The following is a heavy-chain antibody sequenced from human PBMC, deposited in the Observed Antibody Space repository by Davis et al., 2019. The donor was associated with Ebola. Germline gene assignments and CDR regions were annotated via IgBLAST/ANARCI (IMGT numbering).Heavy chain of an antibody. J-gene: IGHJ4*02. CDR1: GFTLSNYA. CDR3: ARDHVLVWFGALAY. CDR2: MSSNGGRT. D-gene: IGHD3-10*01. Sequence: GESLKISCSASGFTLSNYAMHWVRQAPGKGLEYVSGMSSNGGRTYYADSVRDRLTISRDNAKNTLYLQLSSVRAEDTAVYYCARDHVLVWFGALAYWGQGTLVTVSS. V-gene: IGHV3-64*04.